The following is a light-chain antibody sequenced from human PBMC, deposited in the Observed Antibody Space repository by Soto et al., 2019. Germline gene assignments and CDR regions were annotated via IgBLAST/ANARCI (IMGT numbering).Light chain of an antibody. J-gene: IGKJ4*01. Sequence: DIQMTQSPSALSASVGDRATITCRASQSISSWLAWYQQKPGKAPKLLIYDASTLQSGVPSRYSGSGSGTEFTLTISSLQPDDFAVYYCQQFSSYPLTFGGGTKVDIK. CDR2: DAS. CDR3: QQFSSYPLT. V-gene: IGKV1-5*01. CDR1: QSISSW.